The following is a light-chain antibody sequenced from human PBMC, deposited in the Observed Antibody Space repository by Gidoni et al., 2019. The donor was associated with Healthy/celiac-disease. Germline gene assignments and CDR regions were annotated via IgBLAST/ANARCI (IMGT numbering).Light chain of an antibody. CDR2: AAS. V-gene: IGKV1-8*01. Sequence: AIRMAQSPSSFTASTGDRVTITCRARQGISSYLAWYQQKPGKAPKLLIYAASPLQSGVPSRFSGSGSGTDFTLTIRCLQSEDFATYYCQQYYSYPPTFGQGTKVEIK. CDR1: QGISSY. CDR3: QQYYSYPPT. J-gene: IGKJ1*01.